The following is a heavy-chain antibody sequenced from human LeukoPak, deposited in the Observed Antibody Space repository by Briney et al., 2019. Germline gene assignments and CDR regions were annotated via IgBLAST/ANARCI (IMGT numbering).Heavy chain of an antibody. J-gene: IGHJ4*02. CDR1: GFTFSRYW. V-gene: IGHV3-74*01. CDR3: ARAVGYCSGDSCYYYFDY. CDR2: INTDGSTT. D-gene: IGHD2-15*01. Sequence: GGSLRLSCAAPGFTFSRYWMHWVRQAPGKGPVWVSRINTDGSTTSYADSVKGRFTISRDNAKNTLYLQMNSLRAEDTAVYFCARAVGYCSGDSCYYYFDYWGQGTLVTVSS.